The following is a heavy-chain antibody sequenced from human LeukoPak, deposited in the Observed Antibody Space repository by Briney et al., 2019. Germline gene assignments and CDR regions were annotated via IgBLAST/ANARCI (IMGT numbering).Heavy chain of an antibody. D-gene: IGHD6-13*01. Sequence: PGGSLRLSFAASGFSVSSNYMSWVRQAPGKGLERVSVIYSGGSTYYADSVKGRFTISRDNSKNTLYLQMNSLRAEDTAVYYCARVGSSWHAFDIWGQGTMVTVSS. V-gene: IGHV3-53*01. J-gene: IGHJ3*02. CDR1: GFSVSSNY. CDR3: ARVGSSWHAFDI. CDR2: IYSGGST.